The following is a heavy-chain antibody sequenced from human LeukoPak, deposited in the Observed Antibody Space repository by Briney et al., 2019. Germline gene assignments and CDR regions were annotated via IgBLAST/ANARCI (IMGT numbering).Heavy chain of an antibody. D-gene: IGHD2-8*01. Sequence: GASVKVSCKASGYTFSDYYIHWVRQAPGQGLEWMGWINPNSGGTNYAQKFQGRVTMTRDTSISTAYMELSRLRSDDTAVYYCARDNTQYCTNGVCDFDYWGQGTLVTVSS. V-gene: IGHV1-2*02. CDR2: INPNSGGT. CDR1: GYTFSDYY. CDR3: ARDNTQYCTNGVCDFDY. J-gene: IGHJ4*02.